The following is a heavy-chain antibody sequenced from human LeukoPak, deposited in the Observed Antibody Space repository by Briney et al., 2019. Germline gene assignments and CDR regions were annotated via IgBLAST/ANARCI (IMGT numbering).Heavy chain of an antibody. D-gene: IGHD6-13*01. Sequence: PGGSLRLSCAASGLTFSSYAMSWVRQAPGKGLEWVSAISGSGGSTYYADSVKGRFTISRDNSKNTLYLQMNSLRAEDTAVYCCAKLYSSSWYLVHYWGQGTLVTVSS. J-gene: IGHJ4*02. CDR3: AKLYSSSWYLVHY. CDR1: GLTFSSYA. V-gene: IGHV3-23*01. CDR2: ISGSGGST.